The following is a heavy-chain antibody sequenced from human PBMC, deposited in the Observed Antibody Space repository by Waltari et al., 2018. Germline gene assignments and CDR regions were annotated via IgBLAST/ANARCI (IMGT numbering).Heavy chain of an antibody. CDR3: ARVGVESPGFYYFDY. D-gene: IGHD3-3*01. V-gene: IGHV1-2*02. CDR1: GYTFTGYY. Sequence: QVQLVQSGAEVKKPGASVKVSCKASGYTFTGYYMPWVRQAPGQGLEWMGWINPNSGGTNYAQKFQGRVTMTRDTSISTAYMELSRLRSDDTAVYYCARVGVESPGFYYFDYWGQGTLVTVSS. J-gene: IGHJ4*02. CDR2: INPNSGGT.